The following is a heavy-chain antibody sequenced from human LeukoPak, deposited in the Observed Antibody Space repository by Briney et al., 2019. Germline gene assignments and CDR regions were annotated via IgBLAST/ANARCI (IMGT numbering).Heavy chain of an antibody. Sequence: SETLSLTCTVSGYSLSSGYYWGWIRQPPGKGLEWIGSIYHSGSTYYNPSLKSRVTISVDTSKNQFSLKLSSVTAADTAVYYCARGGLQDSSGYYWFDPWGQGTLVTVSS. CDR1: GYSLSSGYY. D-gene: IGHD3-22*01. CDR2: IYHSGST. J-gene: IGHJ5*02. CDR3: ARGGLQDSSGYYWFDP. V-gene: IGHV4-38-2*02.